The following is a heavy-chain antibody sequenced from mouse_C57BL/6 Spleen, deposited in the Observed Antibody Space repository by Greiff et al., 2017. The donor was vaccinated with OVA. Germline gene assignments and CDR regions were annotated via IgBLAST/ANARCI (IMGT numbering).Heavy chain of an antibody. Sequence: QVQLQQSDAELVKPGASVKISCKVSGYTFTDYTIHWMKQRPEQGLEWIGYIYPRDGSTKYNEKFKGKATLTADKSSSTAYMQLNSLTSEDSAVYFCARERNYYGSSSWFAYWGQGTLVTVSA. CDR2: IYPRDGST. D-gene: IGHD1-1*01. CDR3: ARERNYYGSSSWFAY. J-gene: IGHJ3*01. V-gene: IGHV1-78*01. CDR1: GYTFTDYT.